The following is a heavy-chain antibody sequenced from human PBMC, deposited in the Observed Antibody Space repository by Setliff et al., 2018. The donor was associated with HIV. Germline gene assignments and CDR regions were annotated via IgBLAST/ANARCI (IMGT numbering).Heavy chain of an antibody. Sequence: KPSETLSLTCAVYGGSFNGYYWSWIRQPPGEGLEWIGEINHSGGTNYNPSLKSRVTMSIDTSKNQFSLNVSSVTAADTAVYYCARGFDYAQRPPLYYFDYWGQGTLVTVSS. V-gene: IGHV4-34*01. J-gene: IGHJ4*02. CDR3: ARGFDYAQRPPLYYFDY. CDR1: GGSFNGYY. D-gene: IGHD2-2*01. CDR2: INHSGGT.